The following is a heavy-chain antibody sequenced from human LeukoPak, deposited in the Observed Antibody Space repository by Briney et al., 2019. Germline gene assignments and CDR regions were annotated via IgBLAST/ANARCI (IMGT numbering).Heavy chain of an antibody. CDR2: IYSNGNT. D-gene: IGHD3-10*01. Sequence: GGSLRLSCAASGFSVSTNYMSWVRQAPGKGLEWVSVIYSNGNTKYADSVKGRFTISRDNSKNMLYLQMNSLRAEDTAVYYCAKDPVWFGARNDAFDIWGQGTMVTVSS. CDR3: AKDPVWFGARNDAFDI. V-gene: IGHV3-66*01. CDR1: GFSVSTNY. J-gene: IGHJ3*02.